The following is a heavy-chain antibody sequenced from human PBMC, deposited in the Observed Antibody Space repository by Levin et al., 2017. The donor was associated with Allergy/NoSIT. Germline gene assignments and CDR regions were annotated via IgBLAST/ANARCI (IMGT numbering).Heavy chain of an antibody. J-gene: IGHJ4*02. CDR2: IKSKSDGGTT. CDR1: GLNFYNAW. V-gene: IGHV3-15*01. Sequence: GASVKVSCAASGLNFYNAWMSWVRQAPGQGLEWVGRIKSKSDGGTTDYAAPVKGRFIISRDDSKNTLYLQMNSLKTEDTAVYYCTISEIDYWGQGTVVTVSS. CDR3: TISEIDY.